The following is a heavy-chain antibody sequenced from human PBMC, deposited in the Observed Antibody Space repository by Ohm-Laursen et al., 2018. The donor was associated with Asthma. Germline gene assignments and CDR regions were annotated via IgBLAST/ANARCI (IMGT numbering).Heavy chain of an antibody. D-gene: IGHD6-13*01. J-gene: IGHJ4*02. CDR2: INAGNGNT. CDR1: GYTFTSYA. CDR3: ARASAAAGHPYDY. Sequence: ASVKVSCKASGYTFTSYAMHWVRQAPGQRLEWMGWINAGNGNTKYSQKFQGRVTITRDTSASTAYMELSSLRSEDTAVYYCARASAAAGHPYDYWGQGTLVTVSS. V-gene: IGHV1-3*01.